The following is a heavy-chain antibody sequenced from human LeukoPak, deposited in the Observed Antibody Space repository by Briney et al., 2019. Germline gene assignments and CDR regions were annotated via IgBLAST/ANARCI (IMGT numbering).Heavy chain of an antibody. D-gene: IGHD4-23*01. CDR3: ARVSRDDYGGNGDAFDI. Sequence: SETLSLTCTVSGGSVSSGSYYWSWTRQPPGKGLEWIGYIYYSGSTNYNPSLKSRVTISVDTSKNQFSLKLSSVTAADTAVYYCARVSRDDYGGNGDAFDIWGQGTMVTVSS. J-gene: IGHJ3*02. CDR1: GGSVSSGSYY. CDR2: IYYSGST. V-gene: IGHV4-61*01.